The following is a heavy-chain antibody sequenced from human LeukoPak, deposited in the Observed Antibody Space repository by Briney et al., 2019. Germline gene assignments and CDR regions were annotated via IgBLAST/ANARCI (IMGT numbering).Heavy chain of an antibody. Sequence: SETLSLTCAVSGGSISSRNWWSWVRQPPGKGLEWIGNIYYTGNTYYNASLQSRVTISIDTSKNQFSLRLNSVTAADTAMYYCAKSGGYGLIDYWGQGTLVTVSS. CDR1: GGSISSRNW. J-gene: IGHJ4*02. D-gene: IGHD1-26*01. V-gene: IGHV4-4*02. CDR3: AKSGGYGLIDY. CDR2: IYYTGNT.